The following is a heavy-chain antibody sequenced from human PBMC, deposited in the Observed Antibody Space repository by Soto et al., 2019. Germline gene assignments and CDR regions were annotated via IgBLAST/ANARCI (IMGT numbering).Heavy chain of an antibody. D-gene: IGHD3-10*01. V-gene: IGHV3-33*01. J-gene: IGHJ4*02. Sequence: QVQLVESGGGVVQPGRSLRLSCAASGFTFSSYGMHWVRQAPGKGLEWVAVIWYDGSNKYYADSVKGRFTISRDNSKNTRYLQMNSLRAEDTAVYYCARDLVRGVIDYWGQGTLVTVSS. CDR2: IWYDGSNK. CDR1: GFTFSSYG. CDR3: ARDLVRGVIDY.